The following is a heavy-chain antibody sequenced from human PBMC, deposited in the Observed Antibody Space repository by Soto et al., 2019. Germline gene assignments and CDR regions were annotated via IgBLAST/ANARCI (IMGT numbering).Heavy chain of an antibody. D-gene: IGHD5-12*01. Sequence: SETLSLTCTVSGGSISSYYWRWIRQPPGKGLEWIGYIYYSGSTVYNPSLKSRVAISVDTSKNQFSLNLSSVTTADTAVDYCARSPGTGYSGYDDYYYYMDVWGKGTTVTVSS. CDR2: IYYSGST. CDR1: GGSISSYY. CDR3: ARSPGTGYSGYDDYYYYMDV. V-gene: IGHV4-59*01. J-gene: IGHJ6*03.